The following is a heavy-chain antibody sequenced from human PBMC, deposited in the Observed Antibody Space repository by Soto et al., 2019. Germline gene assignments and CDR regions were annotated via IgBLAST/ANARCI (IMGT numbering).Heavy chain of an antibody. CDR3: ARGTYYYDSSGYYPPFDY. CDR2: IYYSGST. D-gene: IGHD3-22*01. J-gene: IGHJ4*02. V-gene: IGHV4-31*03. CDR1: GGSISSGGYY. Sequence: PSETLSLTCTVSGGSISSGGYYWSWIRQHPGKGLEWIGYIYYSGSTYYNPPLKSRVTISVDTSKNQFSLKLSSVTAADTAVYYCARGTYYYDSSGYYPPFDYWGQGTLVTVSS.